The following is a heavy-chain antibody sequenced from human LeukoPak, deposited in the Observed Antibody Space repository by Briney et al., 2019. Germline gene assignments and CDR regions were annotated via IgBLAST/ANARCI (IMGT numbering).Heavy chain of an antibody. CDR2: INPNSGGT. CDR1: GYTFTGYY. V-gene: IGHV1-2*02. CDR3: AKEGYCSSTSCYEYYYYYYYMDV. Sequence: ASVKVSCKASGYTFTGYYMHWVRQAPGQGLEWMGWINPNSGGTNYAQKFQGRVTMTRDTSISTAYMELSRLRSDDTAVYYCAKEGYCSSTSCYEYYYYYYYMDVWGKGTKVTVSS. D-gene: IGHD2-2*01. J-gene: IGHJ6*03.